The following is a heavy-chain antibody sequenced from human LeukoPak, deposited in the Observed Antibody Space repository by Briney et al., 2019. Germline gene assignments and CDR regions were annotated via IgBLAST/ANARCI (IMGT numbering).Heavy chain of an antibody. V-gene: IGHV4-59*12. CDR1: GGSISSYY. Sequence: SETLSLSCTVSGGSISSYYWRWIRQPPGKGLEWIGYIYYSGSTNYNPSLKCRVTISVDTSKNQFSLKLSSVTAADTAVYYCARVDNPDNSSGYYYLVYWGQGTLVTVSS. D-gene: IGHD3-22*01. CDR3: ARVDNPDNSSGYYYLVY. J-gene: IGHJ4*02. CDR2: IYYSGST.